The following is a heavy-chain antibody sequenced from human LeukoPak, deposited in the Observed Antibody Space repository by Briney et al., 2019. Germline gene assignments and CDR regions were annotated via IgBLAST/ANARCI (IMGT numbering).Heavy chain of an antibody. CDR2: IYHSGST. J-gene: IGHJ3*02. CDR3: ARREGTMGRAFDI. D-gene: IGHD3-10*01. Sequence: SQTLSLTCAVSGGSISSGGYSWSWIRQPPGKGLEWIGYIYHSGSTYYNPSLKSRVTISVDRSKNQFSLKLSSVTAADTAVYYCARREGTMGRAFDIWGQGTMVTVSS. CDR1: GGSISSGGYS. V-gene: IGHV4-30-2*01.